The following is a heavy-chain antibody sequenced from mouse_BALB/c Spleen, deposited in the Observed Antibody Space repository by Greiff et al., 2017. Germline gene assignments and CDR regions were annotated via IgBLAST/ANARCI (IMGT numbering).Heavy chain of an antibody. Sequence: EVQGVESGGGLVKPGGSLKLSCAASGFTFSSYAMSWVRQTPEKRLEWVATISSGGSYTYYPDSVKGRFTISRDNAKNNLYLQMSSLKSEDTAMYYCARGVATDYFDYWGQGTTLTVSS. CDR3: ARGVATDYFDY. CDR1: GFTFSSYA. CDR2: ISSGGSYT. D-gene: IGHD1-1*01. V-gene: IGHV5-6*01. J-gene: IGHJ2*01.